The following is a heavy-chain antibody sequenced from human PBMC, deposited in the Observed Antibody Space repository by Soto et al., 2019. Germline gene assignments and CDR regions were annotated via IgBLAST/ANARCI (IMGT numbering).Heavy chain of an antibody. D-gene: IGHD3-22*01. CDR1: GGSISSSSYY. Sequence: SETLSLTCTVSGGSISSSSYYWGWIRQPPGKGLEWIGSIYYSGSTYYNPSLKSRVTISVDTSKNQFSLKLSSVTAADTAVYYCARLPNYYDSSGYYYYFDYWGQGTLVTVSS. J-gene: IGHJ4*02. CDR2: IYYSGST. CDR3: ARLPNYYDSSGYYYYFDY. V-gene: IGHV4-39*01.